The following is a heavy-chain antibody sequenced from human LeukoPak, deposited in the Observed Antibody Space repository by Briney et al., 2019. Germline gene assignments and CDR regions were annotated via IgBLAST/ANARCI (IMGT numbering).Heavy chain of an antibody. Sequence: SETLSLTCTVSGGSISSSSYYWGWIRQPPGKGLEWIGSIYYSGSTYYNPSLKSRVTISVDTSKNQFSLKLRSLMPADTAVYYCARHFGSGRPYFDYWGQGILVTVSS. V-gene: IGHV4-39*07. J-gene: IGHJ4*02. CDR3: ARHFGSGRPYFDY. CDR1: GGSISSSSYY. D-gene: IGHD3-10*01. CDR2: IYYSGST.